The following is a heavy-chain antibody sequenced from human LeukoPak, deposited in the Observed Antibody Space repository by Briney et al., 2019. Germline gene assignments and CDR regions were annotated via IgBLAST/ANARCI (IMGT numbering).Heavy chain of an antibody. V-gene: IGHV3-43*02. CDR2: ISGDGGST. CDR1: GFTFDDYA. CDR3: AKDYIIAAPEEDY. Sequence: GGSMRLSCAASGFTFDDYAMHWVRQAPGKGLEWVSLISGDGGSTYYADSAKGRFTISRDDSKNSLYLQMNSLRTEDTALYYCAKDYIIAAPEEDYRGQGTLVTVSS. J-gene: IGHJ4*02. D-gene: IGHD6-13*01.